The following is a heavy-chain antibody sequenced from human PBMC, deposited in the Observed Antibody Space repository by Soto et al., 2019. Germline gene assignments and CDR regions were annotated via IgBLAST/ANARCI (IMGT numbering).Heavy chain of an antibody. Sequence: SETLSLTCTVSGDSISGGNYYWTWIRQHPGRGLEWIGYIYYTGTTHYSPSLQSRVTMSVDTSKNQISLTLTSLTPADTAVYFSARLYTYGYYHFDHWGQGALVTVSS. V-gene: IGHV4-31*03. J-gene: IGHJ4*02. CDR1: GDSISGGNYY. CDR3: ARLYTYGYYHFDH. D-gene: IGHD3-22*01. CDR2: IYYTGTT.